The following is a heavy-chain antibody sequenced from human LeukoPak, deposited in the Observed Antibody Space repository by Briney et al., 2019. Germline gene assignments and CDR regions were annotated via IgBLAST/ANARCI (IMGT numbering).Heavy chain of an antibody. Sequence: SETLSLACTVSGGSISSDYWSWIRQPPGKGLEWIGYIYYSGSTHYNPSLKSRVTISVDTSKNQFSMKLSSVNAADTAVYYCARGRRVTYYDILTGYTRYYYYMDVWGKGTTVTVSS. CDR2: IYYSGST. D-gene: IGHD3-9*01. CDR3: ARGRRVTYYDILTGYTRYYYYMDV. J-gene: IGHJ6*03. CDR1: GGSISSDY. V-gene: IGHV4-59*01.